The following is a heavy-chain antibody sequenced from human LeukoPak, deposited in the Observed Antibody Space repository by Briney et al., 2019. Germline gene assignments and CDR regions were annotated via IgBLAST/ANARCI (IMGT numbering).Heavy chain of an antibody. D-gene: IGHD1-26*01. J-gene: IGHJ5*02. CDR2: VYHSGTT. Sequence: SETLSLTCGVSGGSISSSNWWSWVRQTPGKGLEWIGEVYHSGTTNYNPSLKSRVTISVDKSKNQFFLNLDSVTAADTAVYYCARSPSGSSSRWFDPWGQGTLVTVSS. V-gene: IGHV4-4*02. CDR3: ARSPSGSSSRWFDP. CDR1: GGSISSSNW.